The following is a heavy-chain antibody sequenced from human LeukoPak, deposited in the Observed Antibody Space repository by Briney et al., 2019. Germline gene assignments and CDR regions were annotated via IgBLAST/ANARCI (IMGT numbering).Heavy chain of an antibody. CDR2: IYYSGNT. CDR1: GGSISSSSYY. J-gene: IGHJ4*02. Sequence: SETLSLTCTVSGGSISSSSYYWGWIRQPPGKGLEWIGSIYYSGNTYYNPSLKSRVTISVDTSKNQFSLKLSSVTAADTAVYYCARASSYQAIDYWGQGTLVTVSS. V-gene: IGHV4-39*07. CDR3: ARASSYQAIDY. D-gene: IGHD6-13*01.